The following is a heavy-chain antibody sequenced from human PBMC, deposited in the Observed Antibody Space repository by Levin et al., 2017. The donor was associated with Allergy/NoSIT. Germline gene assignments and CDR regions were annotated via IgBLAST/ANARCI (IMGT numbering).Heavy chain of an antibody. D-gene: IGHD2-15*01. V-gene: IGHV1-2*04. Sequence: PQASVKVSCKASGYPFGAYDIHWVRQVPGQGLEWMGWMNPNSGGTKYAQKFQGWVTMTRDTSINTAFMELTGLKSDDAAVYYCAREFVVGGFRRSGSPRYVDFWGQGTLITVSS. CDR1: GYPFGAYD. CDR2: MNPNSGGT. CDR3: AREFVVGGFRRSGSPRYVDF. J-gene: IGHJ4*02.